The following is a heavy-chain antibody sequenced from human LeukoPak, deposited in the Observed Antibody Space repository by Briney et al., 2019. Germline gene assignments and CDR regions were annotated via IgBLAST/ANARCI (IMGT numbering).Heavy chain of an antibody. J-gene: IGHJ5*02. Sequence: ASVKVSCKASGYTFTSYGISWVRQAPGQGLEWMGWISAYNGNTNYAQKLQGRVTMTTDTSTSTVYMELSSLRSEDTAVYYCARELPSTYYDFWSGYPLAGFDPWGQGTLVTVSS. D-gene: IGHD3-3*01. CDR1: GYTFTSYG. V-gene: IGHV1-18*01. CDR2: ISAYNGNT. CDR3: ARELPSTYYDFWSGYPLAGFDP.